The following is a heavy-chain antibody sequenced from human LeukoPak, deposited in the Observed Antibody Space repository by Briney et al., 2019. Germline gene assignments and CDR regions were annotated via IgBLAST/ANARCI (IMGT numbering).Heavy chain of an antibody. Sequence: GGSLRLSCAASGFTVSSNYMSWVRQAPGKGLEWVSVIYSGGSAYYADSVKGRFTVSRDNSKNTLYLQMNSLRAEDTAVYYCARDGEYSYGTQFDYWGQGTLVTVSS. CDR1: GFTVSSNY. D-gene: IGHD5-18*01. J-gene: IGHJ4*02. CDR3: ARDGEYSYGTQFDY. V-gene: IGHV3-53*01. CDR2: IYSGGSA.